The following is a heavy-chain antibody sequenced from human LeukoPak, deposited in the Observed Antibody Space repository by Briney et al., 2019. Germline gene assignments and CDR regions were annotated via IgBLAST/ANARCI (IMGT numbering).Heavy chain of an antibody. CDR3: ARTPGGYGSSWHYFDY. J-gene: IGHJ4*02. CDR1: GYTFTSYG. CDR2: ISAYNGNT. Sequence: ASVKVSCKASGYTFTSYGISWVRQAPGQGLEWMGWISAYNGNTKYGQKIQGRVTMTTDTSTSTAYMEMRSLRSDDTAVYYCARTPGGYGSSWHYFDYWGQGTLVTVSS. V-gene: IGHV1-18*01. D-gene: IGHD6-13*01.